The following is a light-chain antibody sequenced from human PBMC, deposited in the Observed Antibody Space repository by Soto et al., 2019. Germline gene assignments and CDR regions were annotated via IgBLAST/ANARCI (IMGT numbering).Light chain of an antibody. V-gene: IGLV4-60*02. CDR2: LEGSGIY. J-gene: IGLJ3*02. CDR1: SGHSRYI. CDR3: ETWDSHTRV. Sequence: QPVLTQSSSASASLGSSVKLTCTLSSGHSRYIIAWHQQQPGKAPRYLMKLEGSGIYNKGSGVPDRFSGSRSGADRYLTIANLQFEEEADYYCETWDSHTRVFGGGTKLTVL.